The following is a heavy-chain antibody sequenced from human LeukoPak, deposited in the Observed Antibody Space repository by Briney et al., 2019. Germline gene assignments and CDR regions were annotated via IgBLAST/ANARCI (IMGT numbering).Heavy chain of an antibody. V-gene: IGHV4-39*01. Sequence: SETLSLTCTVSGGSISSSCYYWGWIRQPPGKGLEWIGSIYYSGSTYYNPSLKSRVTISVDTSKNQFSLKLSSVTAADTAVYYCARHKDYYYSYMDVWGKGTTVTISS. CDR1: GGSISSSCYY. CDR2: IYYSGST. CDR3: ARHKDYYYSYMDV. J-gene: IGHJ6*03.